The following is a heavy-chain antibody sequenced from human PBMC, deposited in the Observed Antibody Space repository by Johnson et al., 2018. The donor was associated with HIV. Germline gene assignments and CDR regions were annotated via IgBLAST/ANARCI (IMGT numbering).Heavy chain of an antibody. CDR2: ISYDGSNK. V-gene: IGHV3-30*19. D-gene: IGHD3-9*01. CDR3: ASVYYDILTGYYYDALDM. CDR1: GFTFSSYG. Sequence: QVQLVESGGGVVQPGGSLRLSCAASGFTFSSYGMHWVRQAPGKGLEWVAFISYDGSNKYYAGSVTGRFTISRDNSKCTLYLQMTSLRADDTAVYYCASVYYDILTGYYYDALDMWGQGTMVTVSS. J-gene: IGHJ3*02.